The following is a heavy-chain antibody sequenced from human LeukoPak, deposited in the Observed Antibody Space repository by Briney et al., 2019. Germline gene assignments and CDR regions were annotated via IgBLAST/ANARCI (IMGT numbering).Heavy chain of an antibody. Sequence: GGSLRLSRAASGFTFNTYAMTWVRQAPGKGLEWVPSINAYGGNTYYVDSVKGRFTISRDNSKNTLYLQMHSLRVEDTAVYYCARILSGFGSDYWGQGTLVTVSS. V-gene: IGHV3-23*01. CDR2: INAYGGNT. CDR3: ARILSGFGSDY. J-gene: IGHJ4*02. D-gene: IGHD2/OR15-2a*01. CDR1: GFTFNTYA.